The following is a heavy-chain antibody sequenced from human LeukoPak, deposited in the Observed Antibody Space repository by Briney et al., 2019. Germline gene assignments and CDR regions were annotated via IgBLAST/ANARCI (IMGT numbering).Heavy chain of an antibody. CDR1: GFTLSSYA. D-gene: IGHD6-13*01. V-gene: IGHV3-23*01. J-gene: IGHJ4*02. Sequence: PGGSLRLSCAASGFTLSSYAMTWVRQAPGKGLEWVSALSGRGDNTYYADSVKGRFTISRDNSKNILYLQMHSLRADDTALYYCAKGGRAYSSTWDYFDNWGQGTLVTVSS. CDR3: AKGGRAYSSTWDYFDN. CDR2: LSGRGDNT.